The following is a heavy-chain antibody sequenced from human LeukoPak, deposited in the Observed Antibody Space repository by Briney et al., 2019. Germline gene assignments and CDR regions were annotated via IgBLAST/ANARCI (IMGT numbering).Heavy chain of an antibody. D-gene: IGHD6-13*01. Sequence: SETLSLTCTVSGDSVNSATYYWSWIRQPPGKGLEWIGYIYYSGSTNYNPSLKSRVTISVDTSKNQFSLKLSSVTAADTAVYYCARRRSSSKAGGMDVWGQGTTVTVSS. V-gene: IGHV4-61*01. J-gene: IGHJ6*02. CDR2: IYYSGST. CDR3: ARRRSSSKAGGMDV. CDR1: GDSVNSATYY.